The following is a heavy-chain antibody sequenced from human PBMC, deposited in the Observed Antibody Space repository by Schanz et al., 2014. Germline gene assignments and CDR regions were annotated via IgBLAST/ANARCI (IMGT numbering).Heavy chain of an antibody. CDR3: GKSLESCPGGRCSRGYFDY. Sequence: DVQLLESGGGLVQPGGSLRLSCAASGFTFTNYAMSWVRQAPGKGLEWVSLISDSGDTAYYADSVKGRFTISRDNFKGALYLQMSSLRAEDTAVYYCGKSLESCPGGRCSRGYFDYWGQGTLVTVSS. V-gene: IGHV3-23*01. CDR1: GFTFTNYA. CDR2: ISDSGDTA. J-gene: IGHJ4*02. D-gene: IGHD2-8*02.